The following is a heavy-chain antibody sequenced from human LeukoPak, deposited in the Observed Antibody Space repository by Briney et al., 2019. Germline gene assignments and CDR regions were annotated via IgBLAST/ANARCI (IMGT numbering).Heavy chain of an antibody. Sequence: QPGGSLGLSCAASGFTFSSYGMHWVRQAPGKGLEWVAVISYHGADKYYADSVKGRFTISRDTSKNTLYLQMDSLRSEDTAVYYCAKDPTYRTVGPTGSLGNWGQGTLVTVSS. CDR1: GFTFSSYG. J-gene: IGHJ4*02. V-gene: IGHV3-30*18. D-gene: IGHD1-26*01. CDR3: AKDPTYRTVGPTGSLGN. CDR2: ISYHGADK.